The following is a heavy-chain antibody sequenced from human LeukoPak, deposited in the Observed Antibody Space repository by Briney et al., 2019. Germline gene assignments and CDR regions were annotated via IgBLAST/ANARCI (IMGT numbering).Heavy chain of an antibody. D-gene: IGHD1-7*01. J-gene: IGHJ4*02. V-gene: IGHV3-23*01. Sequence: GGSLRLSCAASEFTFSAYTMSWVRQAPGKGLEWVAGISGSGGSRYYADSVKGRFTISRDNSNNMLFLQMNSLRAEDTALYFCAKDLSITGTYGGVGFSDCWGQGTLVTVSS. CDR2: ISGSGGSR. CDR1: EFTFSAYT. CDR3: AKDLSITGTYGGVGFSDC.